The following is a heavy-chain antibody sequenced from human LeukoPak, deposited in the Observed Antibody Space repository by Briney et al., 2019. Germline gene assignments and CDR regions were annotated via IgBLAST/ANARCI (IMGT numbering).Heavy chain of an antibody. CDR3: ARDYYDSSGYSLSFDY. CDR1: GGTFSSYA. Sequence: ASVKVSCKASGGTFSSYAISWVRQAPGQGLEWMGGIIPIFGTANYAQKLQGRVTMTTDTSTSTAYMELRSLRSDDTAVYYCARDYYDSSGYSLSFDYWGQGTLVTVSS. D-gene: IGHD3-22*01. V-gene: IGHV1-69*05. CDR2: IIPIFGTA. J-gene: IGHJ4*02.